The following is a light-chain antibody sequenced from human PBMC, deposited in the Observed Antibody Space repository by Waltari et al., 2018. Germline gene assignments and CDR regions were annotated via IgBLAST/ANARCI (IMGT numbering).Light chain of an antibody. CDR1: QSIPRW. V-gene: IGKV1-5*03. CDR2: KAS. Sequence: DIQMTQSPSTLSASVGDRVTITCRASQSIPRWLAWYQQKPGKAPKLLIYKASILESGVLSRFSGGGSGTEFTLTISSLQPYDFATYYCQHYDSYSATFGRGTKIEIK. J-gene: IGKJ3*01. CDR3: QHYDSYSAT.